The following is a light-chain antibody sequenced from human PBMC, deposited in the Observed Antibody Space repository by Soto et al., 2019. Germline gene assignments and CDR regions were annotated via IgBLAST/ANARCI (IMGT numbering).Light chain of an antibody. CDR3: CSYTASTTPL. V-gene: IGLV2-14*01. J-gene: IGLJ3*02. Sequence: QSVLTQPASVSGSPGKSITISCTGSSSDVGGYHYVSWYQQYPGKAPKLVISEVSNRPSGVSNRFSGSKSGNTASLTISGLQAEDEANYYCCSYTASTTPLFGGGTKLTVL. CDR1: SSDVGGYHY. CDR2: EVS.